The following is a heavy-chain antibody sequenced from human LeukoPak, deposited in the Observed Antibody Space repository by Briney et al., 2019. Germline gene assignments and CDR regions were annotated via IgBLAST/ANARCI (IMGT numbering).Heavy chain of an antibody. CDR1: GGSISSGDYY. J-gene: IGHJ4*02. Sequence: PSETLSLTCTVSGGSISSGDYYWSWIRQPPGKGLEWIGRIYTSGSTNYSPSLKSRVTMSVDTSKNQFSLKLSSVTAADTAVYYCARDTSSFLDYWGQGTLVTVSS. D-gene: IGHD6-19*01. V-gene: IGHV4-61*02. CDR3: ARDTSSFLDY. CDR2: IYTSGST.